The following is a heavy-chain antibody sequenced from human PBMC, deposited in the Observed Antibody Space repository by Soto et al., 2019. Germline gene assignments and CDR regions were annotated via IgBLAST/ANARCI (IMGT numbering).Heavy chain of an antibody. CDR2: MYNTGST. V-gene: IGHV4-59*01. Sequence: SETLSLTCTVSGGSISGYYWSWIRQPPGKGLEWIGYMYNTGSTVYNPSFKSRVTISVDTSKNQFSLKLSSVTAADTAVYYCARGIEGWYQGRYYYGMDVWGQGTTVTVSS. D-gene: IGHD6-19*01. CDR1: GGSISGYY. CDR3: ARGIEGWYQGRYYYGMDV. J-gene: IGHJ6*02.